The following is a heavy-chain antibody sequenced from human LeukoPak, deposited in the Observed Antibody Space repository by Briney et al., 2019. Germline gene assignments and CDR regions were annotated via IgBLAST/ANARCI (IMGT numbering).Heavy chain of an antibody. Sequence: GGSLRLSCAASGFTFSSYGMHWVRQAPGKGLEWVAVISYDGSNKYYADSVKGRFTISRDNSKNTLYLQMNSLRAEDTAVYYCARVGLLTTVTSVYFDYWGQGTLVTVSS. D-gene: IGHD4-17*01. CDR1: GFTFSSYG. V-gene: IGHV3-30*03. J-gene: IGHJ4*02. CDR3: ARVGLLTTVTSVYFDY. CDR2: ISYDGSNK.